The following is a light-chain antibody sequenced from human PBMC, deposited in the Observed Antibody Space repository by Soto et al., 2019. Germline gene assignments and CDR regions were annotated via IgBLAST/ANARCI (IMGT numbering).Light chain of an antibody. J-gene: IGKJ4*01. CDR3: QQRSNWPPT. Sequence: EIVLTQSPATLSLSPGERATLSCRASQSVSSYLAWYQQKTGQAPRLLIYDASSRATGIPARFSGSGSGTDFTLTISSLEPEDFAVYYCQQRSNWPPTFGGGTKVDIK. V-gene: IGKV3-11*01. CDR2: DAS. CDR1: QSVSSY.